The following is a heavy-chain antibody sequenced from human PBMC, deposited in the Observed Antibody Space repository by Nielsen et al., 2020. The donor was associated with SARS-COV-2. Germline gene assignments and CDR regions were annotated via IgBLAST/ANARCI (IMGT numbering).Heavy chain of an antibody. D-gene: IGHD4-17*01. CDR1: GFTFSSYS. V-gene: IGHV3-21*01. J-gene: IGHJ3*02. Sequence: GESLKISCAASGFTFSSYSMNWVRQAPGKGLEWVSSISRSSSYIYYADSVKGRFTISRDNAKNSLYLQMNSLRAEDTAVYYCARLTTVTTFGLIDIWGQGTMVTVSS. CDR3: ARLTTVTTFGLIDI. CDR2: ISRSSSYI.